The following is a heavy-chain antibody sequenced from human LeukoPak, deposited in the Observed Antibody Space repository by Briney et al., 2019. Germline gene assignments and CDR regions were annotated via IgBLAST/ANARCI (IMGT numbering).Heavy chain of an antibody. CDR1: GFTFSSYA. Sequence: GGSLRLSCAASGFTFSSYAMHWVRQAPGKGLEYVSAISSNGGSTYYANSVKGRFTISRDNSKNTLYLQMGSLRAEDMAVYYCARASGSYIVAFDIWGQGTMVTVSS. J-gene: IGHJ3*02. CDR3: ARASGSYIVAFDI. CDR2: ISSNGGST. D-gene: IGHD1-26*01. V-gene: IGHV3-64*01.